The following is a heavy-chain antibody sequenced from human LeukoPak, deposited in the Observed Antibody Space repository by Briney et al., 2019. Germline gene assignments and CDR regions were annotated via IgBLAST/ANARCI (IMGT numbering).Heavy chain of an antibody. CDR2: IYHSGST. J-gene: IGHJ4*02. D-gene: IGHD3-22*01. CDR1: GGSISSGGYS. CDR3: ARWGVRYYDSSGYLAY. Sequence: PSQTLSLTCAVSGGSISSGGYSWSWIRQPPGKGLEWIGYIYHSGSTYYNPSLKSRVTISVDRSKNQFSLKLSSVTAADTAVYYCARWGVRYYDSSGYLAYWGQGTLVTVSS. V-gene: IGHV4-30-2*01.